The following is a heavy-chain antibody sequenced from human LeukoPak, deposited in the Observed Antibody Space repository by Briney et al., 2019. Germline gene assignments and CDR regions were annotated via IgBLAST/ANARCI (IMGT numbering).Heavy chain of an antibody. V-gene: IGHV4-59*01. Sequence: SETLSLTCTVSGGSISTYYWSWIRQPPGKGLEWIGYLSYSGGTNYNPSLKSRVTMSVDTSKNQFSLKLRSVTAADTAAYYCTRGPWDSSFDYWGQGTLVTVSS. CDR1: GGSISTYY. D-gene: IGHD6-13*01. CDR3: TRGPWDSSFDY. CDR2: LSYSGGT. J-gene: IGHJ4*02.